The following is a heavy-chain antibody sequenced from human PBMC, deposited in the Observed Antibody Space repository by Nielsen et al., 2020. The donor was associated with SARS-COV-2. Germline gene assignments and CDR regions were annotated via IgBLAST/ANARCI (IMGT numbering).Heavy chain of an antibody. V-gene: IGHV3-66*01. CDR3: ARSVREQFYAFDI. J-gene: IGHJ3*02. D-gene: IGHD6-19*01. CDR2: IYSGGST. Sequence: GESLKISCAASGFTFSDYYMSWVRQAPGKGLEWVSVIYSGGSTYYADSVKGRFTISRDNSKNTLYLQMNSLRAEDTAVYYCARSVREQFYAFDIWGQGTMVTVSS. CDR1: GFTFSDYY.